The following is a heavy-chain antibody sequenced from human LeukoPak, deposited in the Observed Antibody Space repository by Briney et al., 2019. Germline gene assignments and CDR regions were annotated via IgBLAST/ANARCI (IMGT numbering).Heavy chain of an antibody. CDR2: IHYGGST. CDR1: AGSVSSGSDY. J-gene: IGHJ4*02. Sequence: PSETLSLTCTVSAGSVSSGSDYWSWIRQPPGKGLEWIGFIHYGGSTTYSPSLKSRVSISVDTSKNQFSLKLSSVTAADTAIYYCARVLTIFGVVTPYFDYWGQGTLVTVSS. V-gene: IGHV4-61*01. CDR3: ARVLTIFGVVTPYFDY. D-gene: IGHD3-3*01.